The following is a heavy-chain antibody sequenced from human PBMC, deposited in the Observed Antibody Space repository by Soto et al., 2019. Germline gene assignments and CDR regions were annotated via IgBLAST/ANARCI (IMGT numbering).Heavy chain of an antibody. CDR2: ISYSGNT. D-gene: IGHD5-12*01. CDR1: GGSIRSYY. J-gene: IGHJ5*02. Sequence: SETLSLTCTVSGGSIRSYYWSWIQQPPGKGLEWIGFISYSGNTNYNPSLKSRVTMSVDMSKNQFSLKLNSVTAADTAVYFCARDRGSGYDFSPRGQGTLVTVYS. V-gene: IGHV4-59*01. CDR3: ARDRGSGYDFSP.